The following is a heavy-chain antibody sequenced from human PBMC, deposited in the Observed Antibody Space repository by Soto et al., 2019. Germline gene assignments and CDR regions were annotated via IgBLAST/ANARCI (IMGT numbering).Heavy chain of an antibody. V-gene: IGHV3-21*01. D-gene: IGHD5-12*01. CDR1: GFTFSSYS. J-gene: IGHJ4*02. CDR2: ISSSSSYI. CDR3: AREVQYSGHDHFDY. Sequence: GGSLRLSCAASGFTFSSYSMNWVRQAPGKGLEWVSSISSSSSYIYYADSVKGRFTISRDNAKNSLYLQMNSLRAEDTAVYYCAREVQYSGHDHFDYWGQGTLVTVSS.